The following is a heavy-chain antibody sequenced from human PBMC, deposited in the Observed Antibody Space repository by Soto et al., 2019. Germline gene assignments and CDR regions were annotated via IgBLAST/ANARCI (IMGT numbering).Heavy chain of an antibody. CDR2: IYYSGST. CDR1: GGSISSGGYY. D-gene: IGHD3-10*01. J-gene: IGHJ4*02. CDR3: ASSPLVMVRGVSQVFDY. V-gene: IGHV4-31*03. Sequence: SETLSLTCTVSGGSISSGGYYWSWIRQHPGKGLEWIGYIYYSGSTSYNPSLKSRVTISVDTSKNQFSLKLSSVTAADTAVYYCASSPLVMVRGVSQVFDYWGQGTLVTVSS.